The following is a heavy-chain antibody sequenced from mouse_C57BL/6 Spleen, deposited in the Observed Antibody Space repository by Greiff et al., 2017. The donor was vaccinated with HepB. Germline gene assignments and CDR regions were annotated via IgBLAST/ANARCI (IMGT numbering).Heavy chain of an antibody. CDR2: INPNNGGT. CDR1: GYTFTDYN. J-gene: IGHJ4*01. CDR3: ARGARYGNYYAMDY. D-gene: IGHD2-10*02. Sequence: EVQLQQSGPELVKPGASVKIPCKASGYTFTDYNMDWVKQSHGKSLEWIGDINPNNGGTIYNQKFKGKATLTVDKSSSTAYMELRSLTSEDTAVYYCARGARYGNYYAMDYWGQGTSVTVSS. V-gene: IGHV1-18*01.